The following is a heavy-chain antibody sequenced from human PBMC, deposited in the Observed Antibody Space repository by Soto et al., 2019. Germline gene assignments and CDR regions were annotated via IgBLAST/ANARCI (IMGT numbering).Heavy chain of an antibody. J-gene: IGHJ6*02. V-gene: IGHV3-23*01. CDR2: ISGSGGST. CDR1: GFTFSSYA. D-gene: IGHD3-22*01. CDR3: ANGAGMYYYDSSGYYYGMDV. Sequence: EVQLLESGGGLVQPGGSLRLSCAASGFTFSSYAMSWVRQAPGKGLEWVSAISGSGGSTYYADSVKGRFTISRDNSKTTLLRQMNSLRADDTAVYYCANGAGMYYYDSSGYYYGMDVWGQGTTVTVSS.